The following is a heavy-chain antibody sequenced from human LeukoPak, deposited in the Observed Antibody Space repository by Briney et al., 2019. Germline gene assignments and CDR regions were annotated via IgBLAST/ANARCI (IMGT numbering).Heavy chain of an antibody. V-gene: IGHV1-18*01. D-gene: IGHD1-1*01. CDR2: ISANSGNT. J-gene: IGHJ4*02. CDR3: ARDIDWTFEY. Sequence: GSVKVSCKASGYTFTSYGISWVRQAPGQGLEWMGWISANSGNTNYAKNLQGRVTMTTDTSTSTAYMELRSLTSDDTALYYCARDIDWTFEYWGQGTLVTVSS. CDR1: GYTFTSYG.